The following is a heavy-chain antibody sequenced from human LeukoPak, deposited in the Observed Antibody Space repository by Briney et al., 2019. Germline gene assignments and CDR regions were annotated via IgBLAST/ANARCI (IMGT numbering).Heavy chain of an antibody. J-gene: IGHJ3*02. CDR1: GFPFSRYW. CDR3: ASLIYYDMSGYNFDAFDI. D-gene: IGHD3-22*01. CDR2: IWQDGSEK. Sequence: PEEPVSLLCAPWGFPFSRYWVLCVREGPGKGLEWLANIWQDGSEKYYVASVKGRFTISRDNAKSSLYLKMNSLRAEHTGVYYCASLIYYDMSGYNFDAFDIWAQGKMVTVS. V-gene: IGHV3-7*01.